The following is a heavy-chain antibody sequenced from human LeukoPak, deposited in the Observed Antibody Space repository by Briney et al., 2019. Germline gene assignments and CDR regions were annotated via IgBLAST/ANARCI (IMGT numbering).Heavy chain of an antibody. CDR2: IYTSGST. J-gene: IGHJ5*02. D-gene: IGHD6-6*01. CDR1: GGSISSSSYY. V-gene: IGHV4-61*02. Sequence: SETLSLTCTVSGGSISSSSYYWSWIRQPAGKGLEWIGRIYTSGSTNYNPSLKSRVTMSVDTSKNQFSLKLSSVTAADTAVYYCARAAARHSSWFDPWGQGTLVTVSS. CDR3: ARAAARHSSWFDP.